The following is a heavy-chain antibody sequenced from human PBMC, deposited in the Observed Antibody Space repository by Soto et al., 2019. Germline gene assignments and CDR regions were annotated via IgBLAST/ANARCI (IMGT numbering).Heavy chain of an antibody. CDR2: IWYDGSNK. V-gene: IGHV3-33*01. D-gene: IGHD6-13*01. CDR3: ARENPRMSYSSSWCPFDY. J-gene: IGHJ4*02. Sequence: QVQLVESGGGVVQPGRSLRLSCAASGFTFSSYGMHWVRQAPGKGLEWVAVIWYDGSNKYYADSVKGRFTISRDNSKNTLYLPMNRLRAEDTAVYYCARENPRMSYSSSWCPFDYWGQGTLVTVSS. CDR1: GFTFSSYG.